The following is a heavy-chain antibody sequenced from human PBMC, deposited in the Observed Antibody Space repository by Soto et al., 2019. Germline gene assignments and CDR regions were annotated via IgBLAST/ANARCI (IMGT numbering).Heavy chain of an antibody. V-gene: IGHV5-51*01. D-gene: IGHD1-26*01. CDR2: IYPGDSDT. CDR3: ARGLGGGSYGGYYYYYGMDV. Sequence: PGESLKISCKGSGYSFTSYWIGWVRQMPGKGLEWMGIIYPGDSDTRYSPSFQGQVTISADKSISTAYLQWSSLKASDTAMYYCARGLGGGSYGGYYYYYGMDVWGQGTTVTVSS. CDR1: GYSFTSYW. J-gene: IGHJ6*02.